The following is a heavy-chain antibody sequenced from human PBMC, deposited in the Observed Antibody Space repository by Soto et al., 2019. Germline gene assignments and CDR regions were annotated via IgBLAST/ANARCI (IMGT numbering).Heavy chain of an antibody. V-gene: IGHV5-10-1*01. D-gene: IGHD6-13*01. CDR2: IDPSDSYT. CDR3: ARHFAAATDHCYYYGMDV. CDR1: GYSFTSYW. Sequence: PGESLKISCKGSGYSFTSYWISWVRQMPGKGLEWMGRIDPSDSYTNYSPSFQGHVTISADKSISTAYLQWSSLKASDTAMYYCARHFAAATDHCYYYGMDVWGQGTTVTVSS. J-gene: IGHJ6*02.